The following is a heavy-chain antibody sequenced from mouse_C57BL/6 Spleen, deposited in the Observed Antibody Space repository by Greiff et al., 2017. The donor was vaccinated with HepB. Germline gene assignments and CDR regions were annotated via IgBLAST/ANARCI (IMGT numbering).Heavy chain of an antibody. CDR3: ARRGGLRGYFDV. CDR1: GYAFTNYL. J-gene: IGHJ1*03. CDR2: INPGSGGT. V-gene: IGHV1-54*01. D-gene: IGHD2-4*01. Sequence: VQLQQSGAELVRPGTSVKVSYKASGYAFTNYLIEWVKQRPGQGLEWIGVINPGSGGTNYNEKFKGKATLTADKSSSTAYMQLSSLTSEDSAVYFCARRGGLRGYFDVWGTGTTVTVSS.